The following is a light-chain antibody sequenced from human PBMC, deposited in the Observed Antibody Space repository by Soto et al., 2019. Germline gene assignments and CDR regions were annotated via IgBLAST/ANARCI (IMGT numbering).Light chain of an antibody. Sequence: QAVVTQPASVSGSPGQSITISCTGTSSDVGSYNLVSWYQQHPGKAPKLMIYEGSKRPSGVSNRFSGSKSGNTASLTISGLQAEDEADYYCCSYAGSSPYVFGTGTKLTVL. CDR3: CSYAGSSPYV. V-gene: IGLV2-23*01. CDR2: EGS. J-gene: IGLJ1*01. CDR1: SSDVGSYNL.